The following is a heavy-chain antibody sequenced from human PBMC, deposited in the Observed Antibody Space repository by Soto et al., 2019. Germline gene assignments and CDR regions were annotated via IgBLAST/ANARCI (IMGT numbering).Heavy chain of an antibody. CDR3: ASPARGSGSFHYGMDV. D-gene: IGHD3-10*01. V-gene: IGHV1-69*06. CDR1: GGTFSSYA. Sequence: GASVKVSCKASGGTFSSYAISWLRQAPGQGLEWMGGIIPIFGTANYAQKFQGRVTITADKSTSTAYMELSSLRSEDTAVYYCASPARGSGSFHYGMDVWGQGTTVTVSS. J-gene: IGHJ6*02. CDR2: IIPIFGTA.